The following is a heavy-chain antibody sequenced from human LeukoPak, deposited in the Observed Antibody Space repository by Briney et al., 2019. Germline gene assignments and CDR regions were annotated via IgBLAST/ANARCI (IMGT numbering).Heavy chain of an antibody. CDR2: ISGSGGST. J-gene: IGHJ4*02. D-gene: IGHD5-24*01. CDR1: GFTFSSYA. V-gene: IGHV3-23*01. CDR3: AKLDGYNYGHFDY. Sequence: GGSLRLSCAAPGFTFSSYAMSWVRQAPGEGLEWVSTISGSGGSTYYADSVKGRFTISRGISKNTLYLQMNSLRAEDTAVYYCAKLDGYNYGHFDYWGQGTLATVSS.